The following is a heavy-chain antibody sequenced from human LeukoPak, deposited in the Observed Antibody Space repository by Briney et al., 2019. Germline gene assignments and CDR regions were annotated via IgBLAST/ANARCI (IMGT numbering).Heavy chain of an antibody. CDR1: GGSVSSGSYY. CDR2: IYYSGST. CDR3: ARAGSSYYDSSGENWFDP. V-gene: IGHV4-61*01. J-gene: IGHJ5*02. D-gene: IGHD3-22*01. Sequence: SETLSLTCTVSGGSVSSGSYYWSWIRQPPGKGLEWIGYIYYSGSTNYNPSLKSRVTISVDTSKNQFSLKLSSVTAADTAVYYCARAGSSYYDSSGENWFDPWGPGTLVTVSS.